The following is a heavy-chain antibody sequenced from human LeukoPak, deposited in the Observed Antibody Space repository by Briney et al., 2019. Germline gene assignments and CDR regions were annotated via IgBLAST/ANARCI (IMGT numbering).Heavy chain of an antibody. Sequence: GGSLRLSCAASGFIFSSFGMHWVRQAPGKGLDWVAFIRYDGSNKYYADSVKGRFTISRDNSKNTLYLQMNSLRAEDTAVYYCAKSNYYDSSDWFDPWGQGTLVTVSS. V-gene: IGHV3-30*02. J-gene: IGHJ5*02. CDR3: AKSNYYDSSDWFDP. CDR1: GFIFSSFG. CDR2: IRYDGSNK. D-gene: IGHD3-22*01.